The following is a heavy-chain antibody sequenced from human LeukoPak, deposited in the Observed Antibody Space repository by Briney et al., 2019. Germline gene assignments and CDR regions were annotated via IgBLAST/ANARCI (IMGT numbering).Heavy chain of an antibody. D-gene: IGHD3-3*01. Sequence: PSETLSLTCAIYGGSFSGHYWSWIRQPPGKGLEWIGEINHSGSTNYNPSLKSRVTISVDTSKNQFSLKLSSVTAADTAVYYCARGSSLSYYDFWSGYLYWGQGTLVTVSS. CDR1: GGSFSGHY. J-gene: IGHJ4*02. CDR2: INHSGST. CDR3: ARGSSLSYYDFWSGYLY. V-gene: IGHV4-34*01.